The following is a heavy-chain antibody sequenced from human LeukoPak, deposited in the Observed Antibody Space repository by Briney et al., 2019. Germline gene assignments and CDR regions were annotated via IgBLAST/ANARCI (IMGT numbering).Heavy chain of an antibody. D-gene: IGHD6-13*01. CDR1: GFMFSDYA. V-gene: IGHV3-15*05. J-gene: IGHJ5*02. CDR2: IKTRGDGATT. Sequence: AGGSLRLPCAACGFMFSDYAMHWVRQTPGKGLEWVGRIKTRGDGATTDLTAPVKGRFAISRDDSKSTLYLHMNSLTIDDTAVYYCTTEAPYTSGWFSWGQGTLVTVSS. CDR3: TTEAPYTSGWFS.